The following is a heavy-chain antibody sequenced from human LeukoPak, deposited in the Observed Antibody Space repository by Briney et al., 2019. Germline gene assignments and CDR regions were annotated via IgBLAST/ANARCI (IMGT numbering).Heavy chain of an antibody. CDR2: LSRGGWKV. Sequence: GGSLRLSCAAPGFSFRNFPMSWVRQAPGKGLEWVSGLSRGGWKVFYAPFARGRFMISRDDYNSTVCLQMNNLTVEDTAIYYCAREIEHFDPWGQGTLVSVSS. D-gene: IGHD1/OR15-1a*01. J-gene: IGHJ5*02. CDR1: GFSFRNFP. V-gene: IGHV3-23*01. CDR3: AREIEHFDP.